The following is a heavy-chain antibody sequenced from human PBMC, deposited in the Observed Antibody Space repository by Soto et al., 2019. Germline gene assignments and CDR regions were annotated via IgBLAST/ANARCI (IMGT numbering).Heavy chain of an antibody. CDR3: AKASSSSLFRYNWFDP. D-gene: IGHD6-13*01. Sequence: EVQLLESGGGLEQPGGSLRLSCAASGFTFSSFVMSWVRQTPGKGLEWVSTISGSGGSRYYADSVRGRFTISTDSSENTLYLQMNSLRVEDTAVYFCAKASSSSLFRYNWFDPWGQGTLFTVSS. V-gene: IGHV3-23*01. CDR2: ISGSGGSR. CDR1: GFTFSSFV. J-gene: IGHJ5*02.